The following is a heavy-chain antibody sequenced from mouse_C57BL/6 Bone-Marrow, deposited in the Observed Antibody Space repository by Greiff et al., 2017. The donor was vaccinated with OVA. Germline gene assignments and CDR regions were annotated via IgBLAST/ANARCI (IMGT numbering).Heavy chain of an antibody. CDR3: ARHEDGYYASYFDY. J-gene: IGHJ2*01. CDR2: IYPGDGDT. Sequence: VKLVESGPELVKPGASVKISCKASGYAFSSSWMNWVKQRPGKGLEWIGRIYPGDGDTNYNGKFKGKATLTADKSSSTAYMQLSSLTSDDSAVYVCARHEDGYYASYFDYWGQGTTLTVSS. V-gene: IGHV1-82*01. D-gene: IGHD2-3*01. CDR1: GYAFSSSW.